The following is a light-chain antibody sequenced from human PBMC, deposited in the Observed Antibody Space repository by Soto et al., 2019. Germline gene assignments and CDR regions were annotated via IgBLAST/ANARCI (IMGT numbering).Light chain of an antibody. CDR3: SSYSISTAYL. CDR1: SSDFGGYHY. CDR2: EVS. Sequence: QSALTQPASVSGSPGQSITISCTGTSSDFGGYHYVSWYQLLPGKAPKLILFEVSIRPSGVSYRFSGSKSGNTASLTISGLQAEDEADYFCSSYSISTAYLFGTGTKLTVL. V-gene: IGLV2-14*01. J-gene: IGLJ1*01.